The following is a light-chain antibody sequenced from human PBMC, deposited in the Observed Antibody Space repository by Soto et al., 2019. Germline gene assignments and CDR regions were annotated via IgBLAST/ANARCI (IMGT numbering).Light chain of an antibody. V-gene: IGLV2-23*01. Sequence: QSALTQPASVSGSPGQSITISCTGTSSDVGNYNLVSWYQQSPGTAHKLMIYEGGKRPSGVSNRFSGSKSGNTASLTISVLQAEDEADYYGSSFALRSTLIFGGGTKLTVL. CDR1: SSDVGNYNL. CDR3: SSFALRSTLI. CDR2: EGG. J-gene: IGLJ2*01.